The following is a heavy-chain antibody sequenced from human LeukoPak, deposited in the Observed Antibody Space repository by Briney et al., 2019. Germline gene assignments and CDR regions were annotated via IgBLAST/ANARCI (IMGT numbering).Heavy chain of an antibody. J-gene: IGHJ6*02. D-gene: IGHD3/OR15-3a*01. CDR2: ISGSGGST. CDR1: GFTFSSYA. Sequence: GGSLRLSCAASGFTFSSYAMSWVRQAPGKGLEWVSAISGSGGSTYYADSVKGRFTISRDNSKNTLYLQMNSLRAEDTAVYYCARARSVDWGWARGYYYGMDVWGQGTTVTVSS. CDR3: ARARSVDWGWARGYYYGMDV. V-gene: IGHV3-23*01.